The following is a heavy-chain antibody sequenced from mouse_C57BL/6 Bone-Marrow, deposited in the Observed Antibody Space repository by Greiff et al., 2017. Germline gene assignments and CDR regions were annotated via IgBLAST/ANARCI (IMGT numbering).Heavy chain of an antibody. Sequence: DVKLVESGGGLVQPGGSLKLSCAASGFTFSDYYMYWVRQTPEKRLEWVAYISNGGGSTYYPDTVKGRFTISRDNAKNTLYLQMSRLKSEDTAMYYCASLWYPYWGQGTLVTVSA. D-gene: IGHD2-1*01. CDR1: GFTFSDYY. V-gene: IGHV5-12*01. CDR2: ISNGGGST. CDR3: ASLWYPY. J-gene: IGHJ3*01.